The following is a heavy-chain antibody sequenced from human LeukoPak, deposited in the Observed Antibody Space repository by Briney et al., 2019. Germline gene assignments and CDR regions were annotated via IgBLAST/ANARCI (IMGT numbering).Heavy chain of an antibody. CDR1: GYTFCSYR. D-gene: IGHD2/OR15-2a*01. V-gene: IGHV3-74*01. CDR3: VKDLDFRADC. J-gene: IGHJ4*02. CDR2: INTDGTII. Sequence: GGSLRLSCAASGYTFCSYRMHWVRHTPWRGLVWVARINTDGTIIDYADSVQGRFTISRDNAKNTLYLQMNSLRAEDTALYYCVKDLDFRADCWGQGTLVTVSS.